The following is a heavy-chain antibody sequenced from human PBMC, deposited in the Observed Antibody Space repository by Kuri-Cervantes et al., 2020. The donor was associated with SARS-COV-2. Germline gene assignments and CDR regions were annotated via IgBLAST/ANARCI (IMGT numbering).Heavy chain of an antibody. CDR3: VTDLTANNWDPDAFDA. J-gene: IGHJ3*01. Sequence: ASVKVSCKVSGYTLTELSMHWVRQAPGKGLEWMGGFDPEDDETIYAQKFQGRVTMTEDTSTDTAYMELSSLGSEDTAVYYCVTDLTANNWDPDAFDAWGQGTMVTVSS. CDR1: GYTLTELS. V-gene: IGHV1-24*01. D-gene: IGHD1-1*01. CDR2: FDPEDDET.